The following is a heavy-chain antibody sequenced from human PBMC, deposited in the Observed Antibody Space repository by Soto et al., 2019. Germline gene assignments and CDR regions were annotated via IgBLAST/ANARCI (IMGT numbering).Heavy chain of an antibody. J-gene: IGHJ3*02. CDR2: IYYSGST. CDR3: ARPHIVVVIARDAFDI. Sequence: SETLSLTCTVSGGSISSSSYYWGWIRQPPGKGLEWIGSIYYSGSTYYNPSLKSRVTISVDTSKNQFSLKLSSVTAADTAVYYCARPHIVVVIARDAFDIWGQGTMVTVSS. CDR1: GGSISSSSYY. V-gene: IGHV4-39*01. D-gene: IGHD2-21*01.